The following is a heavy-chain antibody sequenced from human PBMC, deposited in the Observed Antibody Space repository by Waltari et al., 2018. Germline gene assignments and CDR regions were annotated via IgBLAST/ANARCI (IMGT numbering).Heavy chain of an antibody. Sequence: VQLQQWGAGLLKPSEPLSLTCAVYGGSFRGYYWSWIRTPPGQGLAWVSAISGSGGSTYYADSVKGRFTISRDNSKNTLYLQMNSLRAEDTAVYYCAKDVITYYYGSGSYYMDYYYGMDVWGQGTTVTVSS. CDR2: ISGSGGST. V-gene: IGHV3-23*01. J-gene: IGHJ6*02. CDR1: GGSFRGYY. D-gene: IGHD3-10*01. CDR3: AKDVITYYYGSGSYYMDYYYGMDV.